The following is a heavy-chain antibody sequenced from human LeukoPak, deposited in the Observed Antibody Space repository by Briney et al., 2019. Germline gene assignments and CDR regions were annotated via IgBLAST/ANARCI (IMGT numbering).Heavy chain of an antibody. Sequence: SETLSLTCTVSGGSISTYYWSWIRQPPGKGLEWIGNIDYSGSTNYNPSLRSRVTISEDTSKNQFSLKLTSVIAADTAVYYCARDRPLYGMDVWGRGTTVTVSS. CDR2: IDYSGST. CDR1: GGSISTYY. D-gene: IGHD6-6*01. V-gene: IGHV4-59*01. CDR3: ARDRPLYGMDV. J-gene: IGHJ6*02.